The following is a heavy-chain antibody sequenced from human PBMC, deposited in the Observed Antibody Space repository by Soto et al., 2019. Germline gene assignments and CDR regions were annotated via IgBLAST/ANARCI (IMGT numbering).Heavy chain of an antibody. CDR2: IIPIAGAA. V-gene: IGHV1-69*06. CDR1: GGTFSNYV. CDR3: ARDMTRTVVSYFDF. D-gene: IGHD1-7*01. Sequence: QVQLVQSGAEVKKPGSSVKVSCKASGGTFSNYVVNWVRQAPGQGLEWMGRIIPIAGAANYAQKLHGRVTITADKSPSTSYMELSSLRSEDTAVYYCARDMTRTVVSYFDFGGQGTLVTVSS. J-gene: IGHJ4*02.